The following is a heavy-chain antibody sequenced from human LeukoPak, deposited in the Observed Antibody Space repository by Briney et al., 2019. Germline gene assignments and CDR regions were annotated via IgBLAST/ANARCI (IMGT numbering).Heavy chain of an antibody. CDR1: GFTFSTYI. Sequence: GGSLRLSGSASGFTFSTYIMHWVRQAPGQGLETVSAITGNGGSTFYADSVKGRFTISRDNSKNTLYLQMSSLRAEDTAMYYCARRDDYSAYDCWGQGTLVTVSS. J-gene: IGHJ4*02. CDR3: ARRDDYSAYDC. V-gene: IGHV3-64D*06. CDR2: ITGNGGST. D-gene: IGHD5-24*01.